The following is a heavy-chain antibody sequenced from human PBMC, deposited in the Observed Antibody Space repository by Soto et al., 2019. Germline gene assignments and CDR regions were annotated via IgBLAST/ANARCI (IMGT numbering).Heavy chain of an antibody. CDR1: GFTFSSYA. V-gene: IGHV3-23*01. D-gene: IGHD3-3*01. Sequence: GGSLRLSCAASGFTFSSYAMSWFRQAPGKGLEWVSAISGSGGSTYYADSVKGRFTISRDNTKNTLYLQMNSLRAEDTAVYYCATRGDFWSGYAFDYWGQGTLVTVSS. J-gene: IGHJ4*02. CDR2: ISGSGGST. CDR3: ATRGDFWSGYAFDY.